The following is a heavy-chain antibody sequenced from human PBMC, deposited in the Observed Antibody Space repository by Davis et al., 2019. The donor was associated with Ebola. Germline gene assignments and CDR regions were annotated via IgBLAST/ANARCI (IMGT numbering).Heavy chain of an antibody. CDR2: INTKTGNP. CDR3: AREPYSSSWDPFDY. Sequence: ASVKVSCKASGYTFTNYAVHWVRQAPGQGLDWMGCINTKTGNPTYAQGFTGRFVFSLDTSVSTAFLQISSLKAEDTAFYYCAREPYSSSWDPFDYWGQGTLVTVSS. V-gene: IGHV7-4-1*02. J-gene: IGHJ4*02. D-gene: IGHD6-13*01. CDR1: GYTFTNYA.